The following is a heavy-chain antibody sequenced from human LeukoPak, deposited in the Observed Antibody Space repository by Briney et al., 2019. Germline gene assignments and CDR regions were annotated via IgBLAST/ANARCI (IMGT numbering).Heavy chain of an antibody. J-gene: IGHJ4*02. Sequence: SETLSLTCTVSGVSISSSNSYWGWIRQPPGKGLEWIGSIYYSGNTYYNAFLKSQVSISIDTSKNQFSLRLTSVTAADTAVYYCARQTGSGLFILPGGQGTLVTVSS. CDR1: GVSISSSNSY. CDR3: ARQTGSGLFILP. CDR2: IYYSGNT. D-gene: IGHD3/OR15-3a*01. V-gene: IGHV4-39*01.